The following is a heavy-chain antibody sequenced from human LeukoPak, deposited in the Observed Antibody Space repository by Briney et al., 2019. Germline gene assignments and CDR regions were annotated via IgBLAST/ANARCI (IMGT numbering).Heavy chain of an antibody. CDR3: ARALYGDYELYFDY. CDR1: GGSISSGGYY. D-gene: IGHD4-17*01. CDR2: IYYSGST. V-gene: IGHV4-31*03. J-gene: IGHJ4*02. Sequence: SETLSLTCTVSGGSISSGGYYWSWIRQHPGKGLEWIGYIYYSGSTYYNPSLKSRVTISVDTSKNQFSLKLGSVTAADTAVYYCARALYGDYELYFDYWGQGTLVTVSS.